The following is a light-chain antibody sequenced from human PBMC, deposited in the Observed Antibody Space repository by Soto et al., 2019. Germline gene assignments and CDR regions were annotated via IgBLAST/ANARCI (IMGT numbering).Light chain of an antibody. CDR3: QQSSNWPPIT. J-gene: IGKJ5*01. CDR1: QGVSSY. V-gene: IGKV3-11*01. Sequence: EIVLTQSPATLSLSPPERATLSCRASQGVSSYLAWYQQKPGQAPRLLIYDAYNRATGIPARFSGSGSGTDFTLTISSLEPEDFAVYYCQQSSNWPPITCGQGTRLEIK. CDR2: DAY.